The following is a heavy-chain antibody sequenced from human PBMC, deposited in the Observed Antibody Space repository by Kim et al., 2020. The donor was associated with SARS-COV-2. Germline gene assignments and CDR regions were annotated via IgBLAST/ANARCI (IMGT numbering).Heavy chain of an antibody. CDR2: IYNGPTPYTT. CDR1: GFTFSDHF. CDR3: ARENILQYCRFFDH. Sequence: GGSLRLSCAASGFTFSDHFLHWVRQAPGKGLEWVARIYNGPTPYTTEYAASVKGRFIISRDDSENSLYLQMNALKAEDTAVYYCARENILQYCRFFDHWG. V-gene: IGHV3-72*01. J-gene: IGHJ4*01. D-gene: IGHD3-9*01.